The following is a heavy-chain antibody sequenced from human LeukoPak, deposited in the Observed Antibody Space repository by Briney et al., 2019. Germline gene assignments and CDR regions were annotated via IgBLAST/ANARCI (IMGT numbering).Heavy chain of an antibody. CDR1: GSTFGDYA. Sequence: AGGSLRLSCTASGSTFGDYAMSWFRQAPGKGLEWVGFIRSKAYGGTTEYAASVKGRFTISRDDSKSIAYLQMNSLKTEDTAVYYCTRVSDSSSWSGAFDIWGQGTMVTVSS. D-gene: IGHD6-13*01. J-gene: IGHJ3*02. CDR3: TRVSDSSSWSGAFDI. CDR2: IRSKAYGGTT. V-gene: IGHV3-49*03.